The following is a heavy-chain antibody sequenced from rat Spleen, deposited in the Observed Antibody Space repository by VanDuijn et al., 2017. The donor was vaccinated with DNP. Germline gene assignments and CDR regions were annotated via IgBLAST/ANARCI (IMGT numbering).Heavy chain of an antibody. D-gene: IGHD1-9*01. CDR3: TTESTYYGYFDY. J-gene: IGHJ2*01. V-gene: IGHV3-1*01. CDR2: ISYSGST. Sequence: EVQLQESGPGLVKPSQSLSLTCSVTAYSITTNYWGWIRKFPGNKMEWVGHISYSGSTSYNPSLKSRISITRDTSKNQFFLHLNSVTTEDTATYYCTTESTYYGYFDYWGQGVMVPVSS. CDR1: AYSITTNY.